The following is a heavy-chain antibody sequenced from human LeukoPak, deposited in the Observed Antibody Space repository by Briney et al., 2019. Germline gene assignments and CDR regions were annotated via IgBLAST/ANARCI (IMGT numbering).Heavy chain of an antibody. CDR2: IKKDGSEK. Sequence: PGGSLRLSCAASGFTFSSYWMSWVRQAPGKGLEWVANIKKDGSEKYYVDSVKGRFTISRDNAKTSLYLQMNSLRAEDTAVYYCAKDRIQLWLRNYYYMDVWGKGTTVTISS. J-gene: IGHJ6*03. CDR1: GFTFSSYW. CDR3: AKDRIQLWLRNYYYMDV. D-gene: IGHD5-18*01. V-gene: IGHV3-7*01.